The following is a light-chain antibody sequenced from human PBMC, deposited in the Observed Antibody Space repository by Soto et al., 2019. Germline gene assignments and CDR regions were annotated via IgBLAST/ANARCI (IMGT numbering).Light chain of an antibody. CDR3: QQSYSTPPT. CDR1: KSISSY. V-gene: IGKV1-39*01. Sequence: DFPMTQSPSYMSASVGDRVTITCRASKSISSYLNWYQQKPGKAPKLLIYAASSLQSGVPSRFSGSGSGTDFTLTISSLQPEDFATYYCQQSYSTPPTFGQGTKVEIK. J-gene: IGKJ1*01. CDR2: AAS.